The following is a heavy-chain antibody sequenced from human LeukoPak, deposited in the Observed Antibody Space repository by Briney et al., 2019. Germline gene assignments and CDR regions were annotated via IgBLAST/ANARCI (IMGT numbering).Heavy chain of an antibody. Sequence: GGSLRLSCTTSGFNFRAYLMGWVRQAPGKGLEWVSSIISSSSYIYYADSVKGRFTISRDNAKNSLYLQMKRLRAEDKAVYYCARGLSGSYFTFDYWGQGTLVTVSS. V-gene: IGHV3-21*01. D-gene: IGHD1-26*01. CDR1: GFNFRAYL. CDR3: ARGLSGSYFTFDY. J-gene: IGHJ4*02. CDR2: IISSSSYI.